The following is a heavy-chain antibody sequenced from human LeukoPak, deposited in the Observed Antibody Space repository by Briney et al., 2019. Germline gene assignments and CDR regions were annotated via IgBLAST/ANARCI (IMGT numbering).Heavy chain of an antibody. D-gene: IGHD3-22*01. Sequence: SETLSLTCTVSGGSISSSSYYWGWIRQPPGKGLEWIGSIYYSGSTYYNPSLKSRVTISVDTSKNQFSLKLSSVTAADTAVYYCAKTYYYDSSGYYTPPGRFDAFDIWGQGTMVTVSS. CDR1: GGSISSSSYY. V-gene: IGHV4-39*07. CDR3: AKTYYYDSSGYYTPPGRFDAFDI. CDR2: IYYSGST. J-gene: IGHJ3*02.